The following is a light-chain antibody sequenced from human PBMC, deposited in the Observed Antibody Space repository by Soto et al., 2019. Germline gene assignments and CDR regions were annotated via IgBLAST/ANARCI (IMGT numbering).Light chain of an antibody. CDR3: QQYGSSPWT. CDR2: DAS. CDR1: QSVGKY. J-gene: IGKJ1*01. Sequence: EIVMTQSPATLSLSPGERATLSCRASQSVGKYLVWYQQKPGQAPRLLIYDASNRATGIPARFSGSGSGTDFTLTISSLEPEDFAVYYCQQYGSSPWTFGQGTKVDIK. V-gene: IGKV3-20*01.